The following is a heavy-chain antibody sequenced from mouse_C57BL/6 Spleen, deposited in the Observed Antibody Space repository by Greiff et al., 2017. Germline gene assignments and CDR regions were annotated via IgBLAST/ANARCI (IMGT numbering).Heavy chain of an antibody. V-gene: IGHV1-55*01. CDR2: IYPGSGST. CDR1: GYTFTSYW. D-gene: IGHD1-1*01. Sequence: QVQLQQPGAELVKPGASVKMSCKASGYTFTSYWITWVKQRPGQGLAWIGDIYPGSGSTNYNEKFKSKATLTVDKSASTAYMHLSSLTSEDSAVYYFAREDYVSIYFDYWGQGTTLTVSS. J-gene: IGHJ2*01. CDR3: AREDYVSIYFDY.